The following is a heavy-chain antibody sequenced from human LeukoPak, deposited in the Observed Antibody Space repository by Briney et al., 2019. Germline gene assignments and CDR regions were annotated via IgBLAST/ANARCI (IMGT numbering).Heavy chain of an antibody. J-gene: IGHJ4*02. CDR2: ISYDGSNK. CDR1: GFTFSSYG. D-gene: IGHD5-24*01. Sequence: GGSLRLSCAASGFTFSSYGMHWVRQAPGKGLEWVAVISYDGSNKYYADPVKGRFTISRDNSKNTLYLQMNSLRAEDTAVYYCAKAHQRDALDYWGQGTLVTVSS. CDR3: AKAHQRDALDY. V-gene: IGHV3-30*18.